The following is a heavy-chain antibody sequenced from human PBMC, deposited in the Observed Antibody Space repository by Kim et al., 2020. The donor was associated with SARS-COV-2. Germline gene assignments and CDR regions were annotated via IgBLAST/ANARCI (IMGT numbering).Heavy chain of an antibody. V-gene: IGHV3-23*01. Sequence: GGSLRLSCSASGFTFSSYAMSWVRQAPGKGLEWVSIISGSSDNTFYADSVKGRLTISRDNSKNTLYLQMNSLRAEDTAVYYCAKGGTLVRGGADYWGQGTLVTVSS. D-gene: IGHD3-10*01. CDR3: AKGGTLVRGGADY. CDR2: ISGSSDNT. J-gene: IGHJ4*02. CDR1: GFTFSSYA.